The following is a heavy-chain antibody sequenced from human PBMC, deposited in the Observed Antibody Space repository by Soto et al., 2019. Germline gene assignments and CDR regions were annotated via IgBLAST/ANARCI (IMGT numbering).Heavy chain of an antibody. CDR3: ARRLRPGLSRRGHWFDP. CDR1: GYTFTSYY. Sequence: SSVKVSCKASGYTFTSYYMHWVRQAPGQGLEWMGIINPSGGSTSYAQKFQGRVTMTRDTSTSTVYMELSSLRSEDTAVYYCARRLRPGLSRRGHWFDPWGQGTLVTVSS. D-gene: IGHD2-8*02. V-gene: IGHV1-46*01. J-gene: IGHJ5*02. CDR2: INPSGGST.